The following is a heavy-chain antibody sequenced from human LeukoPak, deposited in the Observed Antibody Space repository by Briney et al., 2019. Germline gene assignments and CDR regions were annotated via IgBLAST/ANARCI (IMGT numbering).Heavy chain of an antibody. J-gene: IGHJ3*02. V-gene: IGHV1-69*01. CDR1: GGTFSSYA. CDR2: IIPIFGTA. CDR3: ARDLPDYGDPGAI. Sequence: SVKVSCKASGGTFSSYAISWVRQAPGQGLEWMGGIIPIFGTANYAQKFQGRVTITADESTSTAYMELSSLRSEDTAVHYCARDLPDYGDPGAIWGQGTMVTVSS. D-gene: IGHD4-17*01.